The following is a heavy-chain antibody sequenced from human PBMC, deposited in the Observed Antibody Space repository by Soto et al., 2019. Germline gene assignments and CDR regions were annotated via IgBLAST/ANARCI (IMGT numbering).Heavy chain of an antibody. Sequence: QITLKESGPTLVKPTQTLTLTCTFSGFSLTTVGMGVGWIRQPPGKALDWLGIIYWDDDKRYSPSLNGRVTFIKDTSKNQVVLTMTNMDPVDTATYYCAHGNSRMFAFDIWGQGTLVTVSS. J-gene: IGHJ3*02. CDR2: IYWDDDK. CDR1: GFSLTTVGMG. V-gene: IGHV2-5*02. CDR3: AHGNSRMFAFDI. D-gene: IGHD3-10*02.